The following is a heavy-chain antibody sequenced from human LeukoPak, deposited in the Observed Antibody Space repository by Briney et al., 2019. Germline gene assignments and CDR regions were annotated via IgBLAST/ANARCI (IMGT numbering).Heavy chain of an antibody. CDR3: ARDVGTMVRGLPPYYCYYMDV. CDR2: IWYDGSSK. J-gene: IGHJ6*03. D-gene: IGHD3-10*01. V-gene: IGHV3-33*01. CDR1: GFTFSSYG. Sequence: PGGSLRLSCAASGFTFSSYGMHWVRQAPGKGLEWVAVIWYDGSSKYYAHSVKGRFTISRDSSKNTVYLQMNGLSAEDTAVYYCARDVGTMVRGLPPYYCYYMDVWGKGTTVTVSS.